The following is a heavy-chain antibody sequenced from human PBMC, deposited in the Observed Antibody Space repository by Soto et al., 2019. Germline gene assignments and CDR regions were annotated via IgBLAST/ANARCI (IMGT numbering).Heavy chain of an antibody. Sequence: GGSLRLSCAASGFTFSDYYMSWIRQAPGKGLEWVSYISSSGSTIYYADSVKGRFTISRDNAKNSLYLQMNSLRAEDTAVYYCAREFRRSGGSRTDAAFDIWGQGTMVTVSS. CDR2: ISSSGSTI. D-gene: IGHD2-15*01. CDR1: GFTFSDYY. J-gene: IGHJ3*02. CDR3: AREFRRSGGSRTDAAFDI. V-gene: IGHV3-11*01.